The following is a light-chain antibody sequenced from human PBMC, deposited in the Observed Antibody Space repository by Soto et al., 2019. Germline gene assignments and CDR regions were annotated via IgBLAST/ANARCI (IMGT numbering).Light chain of an antibody. CDR2: RND. CDR3: AAWDDSLSGPV. V-gene: IGLV1-47*01. Sequence: QSVLTQPPSASGTPGQRVTISCSGSSSNIGSNYVYWYQQLPGTAPKLLIYRNDQRPSGVPDRFSASKSGTSASLATSVLRSEDEADYYCAAWDDSLSGPVFGGGTKLTVL. J-gene: IGLJ2*01. CDR1: SSNIGSNY.